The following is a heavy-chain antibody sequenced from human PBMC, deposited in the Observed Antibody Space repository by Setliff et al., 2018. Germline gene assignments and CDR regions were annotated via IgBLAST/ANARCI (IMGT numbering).Heavy chain of an antibody. CDR2: IIPIFGTP. V-gene: IGHV1-69*13. Sequence: SVKVSCKASGGMSGTYSISWVRQAPGQGLEWMGAIIPIFGTPNYAQKFQDRVTITAGVSTSTAYMELSSLRSDDAAVYYCARDGAYCSGGSCYSFDYWGQGTPVTVSS. J-gene: IGHJ4*02. CDR1: GGMSGTYS. CDR3: ARDGAYCSGGSCYSFDY. D-gene: IGHD2-15*01.